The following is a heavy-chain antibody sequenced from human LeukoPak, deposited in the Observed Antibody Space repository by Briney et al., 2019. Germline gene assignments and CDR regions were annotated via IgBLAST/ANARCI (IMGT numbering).Heavy chain of an antibody. CDR1: GGSFSSYY. D-gene: IGHD3-9*01. V-gene: IGHV4-59*01. CDR2: IYYSGST. CDR3: ARVTGYMIEDYFDY. J-gene: IGHJ4*02. Sequence: SSETLSLTCTVSGGSFSSYYWSWIRQPPGKGLEWIGYIYYSGSTNYNPSLKSRVTISVDTSKNQFSLKLRSVTAADTAVYYCARVTGYMIEDYFDYWGQGILVTVSS.